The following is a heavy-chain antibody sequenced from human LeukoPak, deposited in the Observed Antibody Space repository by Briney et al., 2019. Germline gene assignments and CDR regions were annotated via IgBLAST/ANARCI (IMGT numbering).Heavy chain of an antibody. V-gene: IGHV4-34*01. D-gene: IGHD2-2*01. J-gene: IGHJ5*02. CDR3: ARQVPSYCSSTSCYAEDWFDP. CDR1: GGSFSGYY. Sequence: SETLSLTCAVYGGSFSGYYWSWIRQPPGKGLEWIGEINHSGSTNYNPSLKSRVTISVDTSKNQFSLKLSSVTAADTAVYYCARQVPSYCSSTSCYAEDWFDPWGQGTLVTVSS. CDR2: INHSGST.